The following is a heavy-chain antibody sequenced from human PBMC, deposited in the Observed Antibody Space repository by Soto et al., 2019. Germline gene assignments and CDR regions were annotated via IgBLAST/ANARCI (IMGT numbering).Heavy chain of an antibody. J-gene: IGHJ4*02. D-gene: IGHD3-22*01. CDR1: CYSISSGYY. V-gene: IGHV4-38-2*01. CDR2: IYHSGST. Sequence: SETLSLTCAVSCYSISSGYYWGWIRQPPGKGLEWIGSIYHSGSTYYNPSLKSRVTISVDTSKNQFSLKLSSVTAADTAVYYCARAPPSGYSPYFDYWGQGTLVTVSS. CDR3: ARAPPSGYSPYFDY.